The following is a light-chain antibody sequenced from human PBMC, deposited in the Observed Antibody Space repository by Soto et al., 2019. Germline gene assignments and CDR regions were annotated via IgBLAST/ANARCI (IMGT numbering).Light chain of an antibody. Sequence: EIVMTQSPATLSVSPGERATLSCRASQSVSSNLAWYQQKPGQAPRLLIYGASIRATDIAARFSGSGSGTEFTLTISSLQSEDSAGYYCQEYNNWPPLYTFGQGTKLEIK. V-gene: IGKV3-15*01. CDR2: GAS. CDR1: QSVSSN. J-gene: IGKJ2*01. CDR3: QEYNNWPPLYT.